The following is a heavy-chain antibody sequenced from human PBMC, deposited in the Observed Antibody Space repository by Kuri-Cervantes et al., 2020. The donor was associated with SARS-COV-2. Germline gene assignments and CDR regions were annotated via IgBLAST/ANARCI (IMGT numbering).Heavy chain of an antibody. V-gene: IGHV3-48*03. Sequence: GESLKISCAASGFTFSSYEMNWVRQAPGKGLEWVSYISSSGSTIYYADSVKGRFTISRDNAKNSLYLQMNSLRAKDTALYYCASDNSGSYFREGGGFDYWGQGTLVTVSS. J-gene: IGHJ4*02. D-gene: IGHD1-26*01. CDR1: GFTFSSYE. CDR3: ASDNSGSYFREGGGFDY. CDR2: ISSSGSTI.